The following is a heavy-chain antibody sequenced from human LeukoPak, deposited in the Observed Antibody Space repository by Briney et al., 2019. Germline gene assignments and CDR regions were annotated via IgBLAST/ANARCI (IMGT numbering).Heavy chain of an antibody. D-gene: IGHD3-22*01. J-gene: IGHJ3*02. CDR2: FDPEDGET. V-gene: IGHV1-24*01. CDR3: ATTTHHYYDSRDYDAFDI. CDR1: GYTLTELS. Sequence: ASVKVSCKVSGYTLTELSMHWVRQAPGKGLEWMGGFDPEDGETIYAQKFQGRVTMTEDTSTDTAYMELSSLRSEDTVVYYCATTTHHYYDSRDYDAFDIWGQGTMVTVSS.